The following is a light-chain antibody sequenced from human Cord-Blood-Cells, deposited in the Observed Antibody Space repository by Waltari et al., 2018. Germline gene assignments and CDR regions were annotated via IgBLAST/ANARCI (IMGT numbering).Light chain of an antibody. CDR1: QSMSSW. Sequence: DIQMTQSPSTLSASVGDRVTITCRASQSMSSWLAWYQQKPGKAPKLLIYDASSLESGVPSRFSCSGSGTEFTLTISSLQPDDFATYYCQQYNSYSTFGQGTKVEIK. J-gene: IGKJ1*01. CDR2: DAS. V-gene: IGKV1-5*01. CDR3: QQYNSYST.